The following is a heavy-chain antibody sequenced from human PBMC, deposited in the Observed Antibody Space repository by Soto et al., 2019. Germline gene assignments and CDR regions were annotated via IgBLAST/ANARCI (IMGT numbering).Heavy chain of an antibody. Sequence: QVQLQESGPGLVEPSQTLSLTCTVSGGSVSNGFYSWSWIRQSPGRGLEWIGHIYNSVNNYSNPSRKSRLTISIDTFKNHFSLKLSSVTAADTAVYYCARGPSGDKVDSWGQGTLVTVSA. CDR2: IYNSVNN. CDR1: GGSVSNGFYS. V-gene: IGHV4-30-4*01. D-gene: IGHD1-26*01. J-gene: IGHJ4*02. CDR3: ARGPSGDKVDS.